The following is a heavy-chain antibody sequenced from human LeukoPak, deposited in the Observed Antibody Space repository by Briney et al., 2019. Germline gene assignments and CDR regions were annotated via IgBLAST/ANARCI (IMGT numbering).Heavy chain of an antibody. V-gene: IGHV4-31*03. Sequence: SQTLSLTCTVSGCSISGGGYYWSWIRQHPGKGPEWIGYIYNNERAYYNPSLKSRVSMSVDTSKNQFSLKLSSVTAADTAVYYCARAEGLSSWSSYFFDYWGQGALVTVSS. D-gene: IGHD6-13*01. CDR2: IYNNERA. CDR1: GCSISGGGYY. J-gene: IGHJ4*02. CDR3: ARAEGLSSWSSYFFDY.